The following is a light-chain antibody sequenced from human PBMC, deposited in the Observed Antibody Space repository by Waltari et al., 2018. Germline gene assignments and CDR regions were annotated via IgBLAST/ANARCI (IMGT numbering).Light chain of an antibody. Sequence: EIVLTQSPGTLSLSPGERATLSCRASQSVSSSYLAWYQQKPGQAPRLLIYGTSSRATGIPDRFSGSGSGTDFTLTISRLEPEDFAVYYCQQYGSSPVTFGQGTKLEIK. CDR2: GTS. CDR3: QQYGSSPVT. J-gene: IGKJ2*01. V-gene: IGKV3-20*01. CDR1: QSVSSSY.